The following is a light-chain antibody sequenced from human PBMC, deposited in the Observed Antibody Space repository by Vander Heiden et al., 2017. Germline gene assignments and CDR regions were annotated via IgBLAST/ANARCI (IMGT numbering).Light chain of an antibody. Sequence: SYVLNQPPSVSVAPGKTATITCGGDNIGRKTVHWYQQMPGQAPVLVIYYNTDRPSGSPERFSGSKSGNTATLTISRVEAGDEADYYCQVWENDSDHFYVFGTGTKVTVL. V-gene: IGLV3-21*01. CDR3: QVWENDSDHFYV. J-gene: IGLJ1*01. CDR1: NIGRKT. CDR2: YNT.